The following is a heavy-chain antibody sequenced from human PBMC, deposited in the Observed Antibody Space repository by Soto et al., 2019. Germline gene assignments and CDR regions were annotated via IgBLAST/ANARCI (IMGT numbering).Heavy chain of an antibody. CDR1: GYTFTSYD. V-gene: IGHV1-8*01. CDR2: MNPNSGNT. J-gene: IGHJ3*02. CDR3: ARAPGASRGELNAFDI. Sequence: ASVKVSCKASGYTFTSYDINWVRQATGQGLEWMGWMNPNSGNTGYAQKFQGRVTMTRNTSISTAYMELSSLRSEDTAVYYCARAPGASRGELNAFDIWGQGTMVTVSS. D-gene: IGHD1-26*01.